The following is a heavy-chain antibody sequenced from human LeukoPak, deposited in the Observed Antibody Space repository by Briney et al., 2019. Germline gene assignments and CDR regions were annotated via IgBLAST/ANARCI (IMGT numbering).Heavy chain of an antibody. CDR1: GGSFSGYS. CDR3: ARGSATGLAY. J-gene: IGHJ4*02. CDR2: FDGSGSA. V-gene: IGHV4-34*01. D-gene: IGHD1-1*01. Sequence: SETLSLTCAVYGGSFSGYSWTWIRQPPGKGPEWIGEFDGSGSANYNPALKSRLTISVDTSKNQFSLKLSSVTAADTAVYYCARGSATGLAYWGQGNLVTVSS.